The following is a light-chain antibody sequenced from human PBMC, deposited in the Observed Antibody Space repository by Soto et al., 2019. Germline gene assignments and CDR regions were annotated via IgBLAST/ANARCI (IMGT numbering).Light chain of an antibody. CDR3: SLYSSNGSLI. CDR1: SSDVGGYNY. J-gene: IGLJ1*01. CDR2: EVT. V-gene: IGLV2-8*01. Sequence: QSALTQPPSASGSPGQSVTISCTGTSSDVGGYNYVSWYQQHPGKAPRLVIYEVTKRPSGVPDRFSGSTSGNTASLTISGLQAEDETDYFCSLYSSNGSLIFGPGTKVTVL.